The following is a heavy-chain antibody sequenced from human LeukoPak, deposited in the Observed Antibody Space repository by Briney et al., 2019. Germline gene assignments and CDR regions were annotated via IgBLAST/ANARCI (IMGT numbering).Heavy chain of an antibody. J-gene: IGHJ5*02. V-gene: IGHV3-23*01. CDR3: AKDHSTFGGVSHPGWFDP. CDR1: GFTFNSYA. Sequence: PGGSLRLSCAASGFTFNSYAMSWVRQAPGNGLEWVSAISGSGGSTYYADSVKGRFTISRDNSKNTLYLQMNSLRAEDTAVYYCAKDHSTFGGVSHPGWFDPWGQGTLVTVSS. CDR2: ISGSGGST. D-gene: IGHD3-16*01.